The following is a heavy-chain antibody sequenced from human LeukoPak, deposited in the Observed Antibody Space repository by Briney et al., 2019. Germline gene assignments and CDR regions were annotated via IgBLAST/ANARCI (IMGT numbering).Heavy chain of an antibody. Sequence: PGGSLRLSCVASGFTFSPYAMNWVRQAPGKGLEWVAVISYDGSNKYYADSVKGRFTISRDNSKNTVYLQMNSLRAEDTAVYYCARPCRPYCGGDCYSASGYWGQGTLVTVSS. CDR3: ARPCRPYCGGDCYSASGY. CDR2: ISYDGSNK. D-gene: IGHD2-21*01. V-gene: IGHV3-30-3*01. J-gene: IGHJ4*02. CDR1: GFTFSPYA.